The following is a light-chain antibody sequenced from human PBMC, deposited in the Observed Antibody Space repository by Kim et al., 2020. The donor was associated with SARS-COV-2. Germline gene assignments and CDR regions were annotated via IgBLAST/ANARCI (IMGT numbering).Light chain of an antibody. J-gene: IGKJ1*01. Sequence: CVRNKSNITCRANQSISKYLNWFQQKPGKAPKLLIYGSSKLQSRVPSRFSGSGSGTDFTLTISSLQPEDFATYYCQQSYSTPPWTFGQGTKVDIK. CDR2: GSS. CDR3: QQSYSTPPWT. V-gene: IGKV1-39*01. CDR1: QSISKY.